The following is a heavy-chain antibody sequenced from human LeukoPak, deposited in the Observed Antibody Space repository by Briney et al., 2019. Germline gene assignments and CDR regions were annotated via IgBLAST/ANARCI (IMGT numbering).Heavy chain of an antibody. D-gene: IGHD1-26*01. V-gene: IGHV4-59*08. CDR2: IYHSGST. Sequence: PSETLSLTCTVSGGSIYNYYWSWIRQPPGKGLEWIGYIYHSGSTNYNPSLKSRVTISVDTSKNQFSLKLSSVTAADTAVYYCARHSSTGTSYYRFDYWGQGTLGTVSS. CDR3: ARHSSTGTSYYRFDY. J-gene: IGHJ4*02. CDR1: GGSIYNYY.